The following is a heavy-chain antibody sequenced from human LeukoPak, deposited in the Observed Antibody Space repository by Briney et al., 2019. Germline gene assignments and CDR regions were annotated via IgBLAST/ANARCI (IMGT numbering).Heavy chain of an antibody. V-gene: IGHV1-69*13. Sequence: SVKVSCKASGGTFSSYAISWVRQAPGQGLEWMGGIIPIFGTANYAQKFQGRVTITADESTSTAYMELSSLRSEDTAVYYCARDPLFRWFGESPRDAFDIWGQGTMVTVSS. J-gene: IGHJ3*02. CDR3: ARDPLFRWFGESPRDAFDI. CDR1: GGTFSSYA. D-gene: IGHD3-10*01. CDR2: IIPIFGTA.